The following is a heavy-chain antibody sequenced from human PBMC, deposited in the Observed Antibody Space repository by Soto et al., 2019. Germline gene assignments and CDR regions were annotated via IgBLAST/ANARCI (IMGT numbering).Heavy chain of an antibody. CDR3: VKDVGSRHYDFTNFDS. CDR1: GFIFDDYA. J-gene: IGHJ4*02. V-gene: IGHV3-9*01. Sequence: PGGSLRLSCIASGFIFDDYAIHWVRQVPGKGLEWVSGIDWNRATTGYADSVKGRFTLSRDNARNSVLLQMNSLRPEDTARYYCVKDVGSRHYDFTNFDSWGQGTLVTVSS. D-gene: IGHD3-3*01. CDR2: IDWNRATT.